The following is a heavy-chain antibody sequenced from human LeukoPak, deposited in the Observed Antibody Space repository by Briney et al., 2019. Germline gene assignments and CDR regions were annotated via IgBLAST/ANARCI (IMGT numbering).Heavy chain of an antibody. J-gene: IGHJ4*02. CDR3: AREYRGSFPLDY. CDR1: GFTYSNYG. D-gene: IGHD1-26*01. Sequence: GGSLRLSCSASGFTYSNYGMHWVRQAPGKGLEWVAVIWYDGSNKNYADSVKGRFTISRDNSKSTLYLQMNSLRAEDTAVYYCAREYRGSFPLDYWGQGTLVTVSS. CDR2: IWYDGSNK. V-gene: IGHV3-33*01.